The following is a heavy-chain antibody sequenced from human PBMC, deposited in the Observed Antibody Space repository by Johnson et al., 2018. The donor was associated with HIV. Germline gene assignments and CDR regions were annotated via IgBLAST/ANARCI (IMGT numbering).Heavy chain of an antibody. CDR2: IYSGGST. D-gene: IGHD3-10*01. CDR3: ARDSARTYYYGSGSPPSAFDI. V-gene: IGHV3-66*01. Sequence: VQLVESGGGLVQPGGSLRLSCAAPGPTVSSNYMSWVRQAPGQGLEVVSVIYSGGSTYYADAVNDRCSISRDNAKKTPYLQMNSLRPEDTAVYSCARDSARTYYYGSGSPPSAFDIWGQGTMVTVCS. J-gene: IGHJ3*02. CDR1: GPTVSSNY.